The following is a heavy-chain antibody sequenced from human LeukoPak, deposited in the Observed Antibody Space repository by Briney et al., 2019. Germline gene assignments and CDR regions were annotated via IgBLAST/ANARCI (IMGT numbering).Heavy chain of an antibody. V-gene: IGHV3-23*01. J-gene: IGHJ4*02. D-gene: IGHD1-1*01. CDR3: AKDPRRWTVDY. CDR2: ISGSGGST. CDR1: GFTFSSYA. Sequence: GGSLRLSCAASGFTFSSYAMSWVRQAPGKGLEWFSAISGSGGSTYSADSVKGRFTISRDNSKNTLYLQMNSLRAEDTAVYYCAKDPRRWTVDYWGQGTLVTVSS.